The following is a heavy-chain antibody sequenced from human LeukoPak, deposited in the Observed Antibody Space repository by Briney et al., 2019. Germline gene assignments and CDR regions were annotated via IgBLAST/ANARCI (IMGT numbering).Heavy chain of an antibody. V-gene: IGHV1-2*02. CDR1: GYTFTGYY. D-gene: IGHD4-17*01. Sequence: ASVKVSCKASGYTFTGYYMHWVRQAPGQGLEWMGWINPNSGGTNYAQKFQGRVTMTRDTSISTAYMELSSLRSEDTAVYYCARDTMVTMGYYMDVWGKGTTVTIPS. J-gene: IGHJ6*03. CDR2: INPNSGGT. CDR3: ARDTMVTMGYYMDV.